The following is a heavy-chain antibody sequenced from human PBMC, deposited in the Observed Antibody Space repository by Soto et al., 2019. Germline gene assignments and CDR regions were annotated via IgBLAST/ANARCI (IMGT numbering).Heavy chain of an antibody. J-gene: IGHJ6*02. CDR3: AKLRSRLRFLEWPSTMDV. Sequence: HPGGSLRLSCAASGFTFSSYAMSWVRQAPGKGLEWVSAISGSGGSTYYADSVKGRFTISRDNSKNTLYLQMNSLRAEDTAVYYCAKLRSRLRFLEWPSTMDVWGQGTTVTVSS. D-gene: IGHD3-3*01. CDR1: GFTFSSYA. V-gene: IGHV3-23*01. CDR2: ISGSGGST.